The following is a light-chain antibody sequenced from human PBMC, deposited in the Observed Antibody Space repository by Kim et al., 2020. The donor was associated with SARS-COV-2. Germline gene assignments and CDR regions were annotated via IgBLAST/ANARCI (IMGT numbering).Light chain of an antibody. CDR2: AAS. V-gene: IGKV1-8*01. J-gene: IGKJ1*01. CDR3: QQYNSYPQT. CDR1: QGIRSY. Sequence: ASTGDRVTITCRARQGIRSYLAWYQQKPGRAPKLLIYAASTLQSGVPSRFSGSGSGTEFTLTIRCLQSEDFATYFCQQYNSYPQTFGQGTTGEIK.